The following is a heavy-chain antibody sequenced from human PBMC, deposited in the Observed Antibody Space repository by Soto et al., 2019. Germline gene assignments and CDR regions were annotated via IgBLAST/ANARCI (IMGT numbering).Heavy chain of an antibody. D-gene: IGHD1-26*01. CDR3: ARTYYQWEALHYFDF. V-gene: IGHV1-69*01. J-gene: IGHJ4*02. Sequence: QVQLVQSGAEVKKPGSSVKGSCTASGGTFSRYGFTWVRQAPGQGFQWMGGIIPIFGTTHYEQNFQGRLSITADEATSTVYMELSSLRSDDTAIYFCARTYYQWEALHYFDFWGQGTLVTVSS. CDR2: IIPIFGTT. CDR1: GGTFSRYG.